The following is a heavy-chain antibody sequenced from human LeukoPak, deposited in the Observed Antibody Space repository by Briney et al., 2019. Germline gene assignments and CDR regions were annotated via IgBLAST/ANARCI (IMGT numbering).Heavy chain of an antibody. V-gene: IGHV4-34*01. CDR1: GGRLNASS. D-gene: IGHD2-15*01. J-gene: IGHJ6*04. CDR3: ARGRQDTVVVVTATADYYYYGMDV. Sequence: SETLTLTCDVHGGRLNASSWSWIRQFPGKWLEWIWEIDHTGTTTYSPSLKSRVPISMETSKNRFSLHLTSVTAADTAVYYCARGRQDTVVVVTATADYYYYGMDVWGTGTTVTVSS. CDR2: IDHTGTT.